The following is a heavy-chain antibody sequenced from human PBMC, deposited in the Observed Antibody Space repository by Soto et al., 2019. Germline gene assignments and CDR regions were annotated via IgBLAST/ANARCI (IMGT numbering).Heavy chain of an antibody. V-gene: IGHV1-46*01. Sequence: ASVKVSCKASGYTFISYYMHWVRQAPGQGLEWMGIINPSGGSTSYAQKFQGRVTMTRDTSTSTVYMELSSLRSEDTAVYYCARGPFFNYYDSSGYGWFDPWGQGTLVTVSS. CDR1: GYTFISYY. CDR3: ARGPFFNYYDSSGYGWFDP. J-gene: IGHJ5*02. D-gene: IGHD3-22*01. CDR2: INPSGGST.